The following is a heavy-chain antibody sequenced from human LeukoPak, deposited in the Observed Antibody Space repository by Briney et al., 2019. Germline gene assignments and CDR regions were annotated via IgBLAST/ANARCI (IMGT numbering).Heavy chain of an antibody. CDR1: CGSFKGYY. D-gene: IGHD1-1*01. V-gene: IGHV4-34*01. CDR3: AKVQKGPRHYFDY. CDR2: IKHSGNT. J-gene: IGHJ4*02. Sequence: PSVALSPTNAVYCGSFKGYYWSWIRPPPGSGMEWIGEIKHSGNTNYNPSLKSRVTISVDTSKNQFSLKLSSVTAADTAVYYCAKVQKGPRHYFDYWGQGTLVTVSS.